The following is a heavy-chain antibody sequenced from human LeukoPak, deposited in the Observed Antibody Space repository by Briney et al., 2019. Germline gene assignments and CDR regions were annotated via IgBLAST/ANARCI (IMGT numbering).Heavy chain of an antibody. J-gene: IGHJ4*02. CDR3: AKSHDSSGSDY. Sequence: TGGSLRLSCAASGFTFSSYVMSWVRQAPGKGLEWVSAISGSGGSTYYADSVKGRFTISRDNSKNTLYMQMNSLRAEDTAVYYCAKSHDSSGSDYWGQGTPVTVSS. CDR2: ISGSGGST. CDR1: GFTFSSYV. V-gene: IGHV3-23*01. D-gene: IGHD3-22*01.